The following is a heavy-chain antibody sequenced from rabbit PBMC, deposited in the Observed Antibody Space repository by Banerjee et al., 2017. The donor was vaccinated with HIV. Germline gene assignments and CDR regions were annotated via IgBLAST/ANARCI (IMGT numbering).Heavy chain of an antibody. CDR1: GFSFSSTYW. Sequence: LEESGGGLVQPEGSLTLTCTASGFSFSSTYWMCWVRQAPGKGLEWIGCIDTNSGSTWYASWVNGRFTISKTSSTTVTLQMTSLTAADTATYFCARGWITMTMNLWGPGTLVTVS. J-gene: IGHJ4*01. V-gene: IGHV1S45*01. D-gene: IGHD2-1*01. CDR2: IDTNSGST. CDR3: ARGWITMTMNL.